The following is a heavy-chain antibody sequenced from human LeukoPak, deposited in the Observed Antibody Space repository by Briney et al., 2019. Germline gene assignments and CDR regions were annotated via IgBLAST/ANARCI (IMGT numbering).Heavy chain of an antibody. CDR2: IIPICGTA. CDR1: GGTFSSYA. D-gene: IGHD5-18*01. V-gene: IGHV1-69*06. CDR3: ARGYSYGHEVFDY. J-gene: IGHJ4*02. Sequence: SVKVSCKASGGTFSSYAISWVRQAPGQGLEWMGGIIPICGTANYAQKFQGRVTITADKSTSTAYMELSSLRSEDTAVYYCARGYSYGHEVFDYWGQGTLVTVSS.